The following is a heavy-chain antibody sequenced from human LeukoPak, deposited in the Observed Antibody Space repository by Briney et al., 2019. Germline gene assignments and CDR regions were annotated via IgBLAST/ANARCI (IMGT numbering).Heavy chain of an antibody. V-gene: IGHV5-51*01. CDR3: ARQAYCGGDCYSVNWFDP. Sequence: GESLKISCKGSGYSFTSYWIGWVRQMPGKGLEWMGLIYPGDSDTRYSPSFQGQVTISVDKPISTAYLQWSSLKASDTAMYYCARQAYCGGDCYSVNWFDPWGQGTLVTVSS. CDR1: GYSFTSYW. D-gene: IGHD2-21*02. CDR2: IYPGDSDT. J-gene: IGHJ5*02.